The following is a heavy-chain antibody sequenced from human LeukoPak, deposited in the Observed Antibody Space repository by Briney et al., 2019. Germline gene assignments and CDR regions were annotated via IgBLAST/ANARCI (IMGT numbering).Heavy chain of an antibody. CDR3: AREAGVAGWGWLDS. J-gene: IGHJ5*01. Sequence: GRSLRLSCAASGFTFSSYAMHWVRQAPGKGLEWVAVISYDGSNKYYADSVKGRFTISRDNSKNTLYLQMNSLRAEDTAVYYCAREAGVAGWGWLDSWGQGTLVTVSS. V-gene: IGHV3-30-3*01. D-gene: IGHD3-16*01. CDR2: ISYDGSNK. CDR1: GFTFSSYA.